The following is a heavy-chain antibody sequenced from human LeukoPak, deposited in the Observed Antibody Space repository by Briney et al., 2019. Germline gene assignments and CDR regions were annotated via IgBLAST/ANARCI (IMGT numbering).Heavy chain of an antibody. J-gene: IGHJ5*02. V-gene: IGHV3-20*04. D-gene: IGHD3-16*01. CDR1: GFTFDDYG. CDR3: ARANYVWGSYPNWFDP. CDR2: INWNGGRT. Sequence: GGSLRLSCAASGFTFDDYGMSWVRQAPGKGREWVSGINWNGGRTGYADYVKGRFTISRDNAKNSLYLQMNSLRAEDTALYYCARANYVWGSYPNWFDPWGQGTLVTVSS.